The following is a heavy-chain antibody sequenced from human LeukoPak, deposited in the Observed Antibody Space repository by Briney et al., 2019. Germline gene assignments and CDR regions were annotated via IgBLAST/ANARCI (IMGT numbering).Heavy chain of an antibody. CDR3: ARGYSNSYYYYYYMDV. CDR1: GFTFSNAW. CDR2: ISSSSSTI. J-gene: IGHJ6*03. D-gene: IGHD4-11*01. V-gene: IGHV3-48*01. Sequence: GGSLRLSCAASGFTFSNAWMNWVRQAPGKGLEWVSYISSSSSTIYYADSVKGRFTISRDNAKNSLYLQMNSLRAEDTAVYYCARGYSNSYYYYYYMDVWGKGTTVTVSS.